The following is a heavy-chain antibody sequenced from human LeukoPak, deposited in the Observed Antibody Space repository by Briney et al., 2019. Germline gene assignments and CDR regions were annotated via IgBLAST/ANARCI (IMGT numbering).Heavy chain of an antibody. CDR2: IIPIFGTA. Sequence: GASVKVSCKASGGTFSSYAISWVRQAPGQGLEWMGRIIPIFGTANYAQKFQGRVTITTDESTSTAYMELSSLRSEDTAVYYCARGVLRWGSEYYYYMDVWGKGTTVTVSS. J-gene: IGHJ6*03. D-gene: IGHD7-27*01. CDR1: GGTFSSYA. CDR3: ARGVLRWGSEYYYYMDV. V-gene: IGHV1-69*05.